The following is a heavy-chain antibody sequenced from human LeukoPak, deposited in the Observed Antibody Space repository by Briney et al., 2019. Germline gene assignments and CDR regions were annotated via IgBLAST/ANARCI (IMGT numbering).Heavy chain of an antibody. D-gene: IGHD3-22*01. CDR1: GFTFSSYG. CDR2: IRYDGSNK. J-gene: IGHJ3*02. CDR3: AKDQSYDSSGYPPGSI. V-gene: IGHV3-30*02. Sequence: GGSLRLSCAASGFTFSSYGMHWVRQAPGKGLEWVAFIRYDGSNKYYADSVKGRFTISRDNSKNTLYLQMNSLRAEDSAVYYCAKDQSYDSSGYPPGSIWGQGTMVTVSS.